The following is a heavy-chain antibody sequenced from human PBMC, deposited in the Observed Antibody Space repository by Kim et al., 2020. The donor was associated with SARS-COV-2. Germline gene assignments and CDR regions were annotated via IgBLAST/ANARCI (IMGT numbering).Heavy chain of an antibody. Sequence: ASVKVSCKASGYTFTSYSIHWVRQAPAQGLAWMGFINPNAGSTPYARSFSGGLIFPLDMSPSTVSLQMSSLRAEDTAVYFCAAASSNWYFDLWGQGPLVT. V-gene: IGHV7-4-1*02. J-gene: IGHJ2*01. CDR2: INPNAGST. CDR3: AAASSNWYFDL. CDR1: GYTFTSYS. D-gene: IGHD2-2*01.